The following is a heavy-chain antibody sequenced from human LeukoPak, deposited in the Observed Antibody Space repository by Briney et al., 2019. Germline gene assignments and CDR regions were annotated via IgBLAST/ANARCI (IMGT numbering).Heavy chain of an antibody. CDR3: ATYRQVLLPFES. Sequence: GGSLRLSCGASGFTFNKAWMSWVRQTPGKGLEWVSSIFPSGGEIHYADSVRGRFTISRDNSKSTLSLQMNSLRAEDTAIYYCATYRQVLLPFESWGQGTLVTVSS. D-gene: IGHD2-8*02. V-gene: IGHV3-23*01. CDR1: GFTFNKAW. CDR2: IFPSGGEI. J-gene: IGHJ4*02.